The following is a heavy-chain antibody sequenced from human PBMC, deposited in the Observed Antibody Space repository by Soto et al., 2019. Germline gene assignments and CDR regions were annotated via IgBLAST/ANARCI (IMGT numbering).Heavy chain of an antibody. CDR1: GGSVSGDDW. CDR3: ARGSVWRVDP. D-gene: IGHD2-21*01. Sequence: QVQLQESGPGLVKPSETLSLTCAVSGGSVSGDDWWSWVRQPPEKGLEWIGEIYQSGTTNYNPSLNSRVTISLDKSKNQLSLKLTSLTAADTAGYYCARGSVWRVDPWGQGTLVTVSS. V-gene: IGHV4-4*02. CDR2: IYQSGTT. J-gene: IGHJ5*02.